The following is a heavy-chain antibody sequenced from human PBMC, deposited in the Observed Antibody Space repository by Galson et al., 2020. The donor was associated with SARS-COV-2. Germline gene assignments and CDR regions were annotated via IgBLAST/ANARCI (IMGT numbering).Heavy chain of an antibody. CDR2: ITTSGTST. CDR1: GFTFSSYA. J-gene: IGHJ5*02. Sequence: GESLKISCAASGFTFSSYALSWVRQAPGRGLEWVSTITTSGTSTYYADSVKGRFTISRDNSKNTLYLQMNSLRAEDTAVYYCAKAGVPAAVKWFDPWGQGTLVTVSS. D-gene: IGHD2-2*01. V-gene: IGHV3-23*01. CDR3: AKAGVPAAVKWFDP.